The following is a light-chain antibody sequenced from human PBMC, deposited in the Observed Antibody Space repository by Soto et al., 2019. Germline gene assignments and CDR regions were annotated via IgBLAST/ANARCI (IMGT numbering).Light chain of an antibody. Sequence: EVAMTQSPTTLSVSPGERATLSCRASQSVSSNLAWYQQKPGQAPRLLFYGASTRATGIPARFSGSGSGTEFTLTISSLESEDFAVYYCQQYNNWPRTFGQGTKVDIK. V-gene: IGKV3-15*01. CDR1: QSVSSN. CDR3: QQYNNWPRT. J-gene: IGKJ1*01. CDR2: GAS.